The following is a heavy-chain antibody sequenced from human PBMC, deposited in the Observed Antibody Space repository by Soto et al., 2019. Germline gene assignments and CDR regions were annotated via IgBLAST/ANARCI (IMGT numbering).Heavy chain of an antibody. CDR3: ARGDYDIMNVYYIPYYFDY. Sequence: PSENRSLTCTVSGGSLSSGGYYWSWIRQDPGKSLEWIVYIYYGGSTYYNPSLKSRVTISVDPSKNQVSLKLSSVTAADTAGYYCARGDYDIMNVYYIPYYFDYWGQGTLVTVS. CDR1: GGSLSSGGYY. J-gene: IGHJ4*02. V-gene: IGHV4-31*03. CDR2: IYYGGST. D-gene: IGHD3-9*01.